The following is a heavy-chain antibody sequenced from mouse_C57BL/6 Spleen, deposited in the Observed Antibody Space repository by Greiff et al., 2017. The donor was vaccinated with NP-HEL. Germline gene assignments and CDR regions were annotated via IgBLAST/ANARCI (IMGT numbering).Heavy chain of an antibody. D-gene: IGHD4-1*01. V-gene: IGHV5-6*01. Sequence: EVQRVESGGDLVKPGGSLKLSCAASGFTFSSYGMSWVRQTPDKRLEWVATISRGGSYTYYPASVKGRFTISRDNAKNTLYLQMSSLKSEDTAMYYCARPHWDGDYFDYWGQGTTLTVSS. CDR1: GFTFSSYG. CDR3: ARPHWDGDYFDY. J-gene: IGHJ2*01. CDR2: ISRGGSYT.